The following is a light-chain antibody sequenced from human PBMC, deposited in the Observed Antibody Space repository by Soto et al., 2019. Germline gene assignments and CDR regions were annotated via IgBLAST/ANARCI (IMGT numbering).Light chain of an antibody. CDR3: QQYGGSPRT. CDR1: QSVSSS. CDR2: GAS. V-gene: IGKV3-20*01. Sequence: PGEGATLSCRASQSVSSSLAWYQQKRGQAPRLLIHGASSRATGIPDRFSGSGSGTDFTLTISRLEPEDFAVYYCQQYGGSPRTFGQGTKVEVK. J-gene: IGKJ1*01.